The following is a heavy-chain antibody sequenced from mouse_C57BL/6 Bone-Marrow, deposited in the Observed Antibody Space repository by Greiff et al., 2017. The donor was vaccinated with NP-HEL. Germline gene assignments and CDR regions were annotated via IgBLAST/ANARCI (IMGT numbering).Heavy chain of an antibody. D-gene: IGHD2-3*01. CDR3: ARWGWLEYYFDY. CDR2: IYPGGGYP. CDR1: GYTFTNYW. V-gene: IGHV1-63*01. Sequence: VQLQQSGAELVRPGTSVKMSCKASGYTFTNYWIGWAKQRPGHGLEWIGDIYPGGGYPNYNEKFKGKATLTADKSSSTAYMQFSSLTSEDSAIYYCARWGWLEYYFDYWGQGTTLTVSS. J-gene: IGHJ2*01.